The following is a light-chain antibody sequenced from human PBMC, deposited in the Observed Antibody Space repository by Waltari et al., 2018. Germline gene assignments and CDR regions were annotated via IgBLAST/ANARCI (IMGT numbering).Light chain of an antibody. CDR3: CSHTGIDTWV. Sequence: QAALTQPASVSGSLGQAITSSCTGTDSACGDDASASWYQPFPGEATRLITYEVSNRPSRISSRFYGSKSANTASLTISGLQPDDEADYFCCSHTGIDTWVFGGGTTLTVL. J-gene: IGLJ3*02. V-gene: IGLV2-14*01. CDR2: EVS. CDR1: DSACGDDAS.